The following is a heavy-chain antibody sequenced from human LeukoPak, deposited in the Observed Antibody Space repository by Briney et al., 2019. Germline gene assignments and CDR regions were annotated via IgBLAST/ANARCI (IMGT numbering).Heavy chain of an antibody. J-gene: IGHJ2*01. Sequence: ASVKVSCKASGYTFRNYAISWVRQAPGQGLEWRGWISAYNGNTNYAQKLQGRVTMTTDTSTSTAYMELRSLRSDDTAVYYCARTGVGYRYWYFDLWGRGTLVTVSS. V-gene: IGHV1-18*01. CDR1: GYTFRNYA. CDR2: ISAYNGNT. D-gene: IGHD5-18*01. CDR3: ARTGVGYRYWYFDL.